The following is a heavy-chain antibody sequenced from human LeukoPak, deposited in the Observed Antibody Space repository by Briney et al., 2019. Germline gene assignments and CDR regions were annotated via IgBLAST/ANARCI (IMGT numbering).Heavy chain of an antibody. D-gene: IGHD3-3*01. CDR3: ARAITIFGVAMNGPQGDY. J-gene: IGHJ4*02. V-gene: IGHV3-48*01. Sequence: GGSLRLSCAASGFTFSSYSMNWVRQAPGKGLEWVSYISSSSSTIYYADSVKGRFTISRDNAKNSLYLQMNSLRAEDTAVYYCARAITIFGVAMNGPQGDYWGQGTLVTVSS. CDR1: GFTFSSYS. CDR2: ISSSSSTI.